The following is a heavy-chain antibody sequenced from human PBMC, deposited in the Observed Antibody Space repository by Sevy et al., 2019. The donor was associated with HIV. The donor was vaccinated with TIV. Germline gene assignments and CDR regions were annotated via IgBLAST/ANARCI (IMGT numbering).Heavy chain of an antibody. J-gene: IGHJ4*02. CDR2: INQDGSEK. Sequence: GGSLRLSCAASGFTFSNYWMNWVRQAPGKGLEWVANINQDGSEKYYVDSMKGRFPISRDNAKNSLYLQMNSLRAEDTAVYYCASGHSNYSPTDYWGQGTLVTVSS. CDR3: ASGHSNYSPTDY. CDR1: GFTFSNYW. D-gene: IGHD4-4*01. V-gene: IGHV3-7*01.